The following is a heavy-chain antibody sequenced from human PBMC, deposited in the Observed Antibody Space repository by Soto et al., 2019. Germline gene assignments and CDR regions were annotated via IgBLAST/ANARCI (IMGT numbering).Heavy chain of an antibody. D-gene: IGHD3-9*01. CDR2: IIPIFGTA. J-gene: IGHJ4*02. V-gene: IGHV1-69*01. CDR3: ARGRGRILTGHPLSPLDY. CDR1: GGTFSSYA. Sequence: QVQLVQSGAEVKKPGSSVKVSCKASGGTFSSYAISWVRQAPGQGLEWMGGIIPIFGTANYAQKFQGRVTITADESTSTAYMELSSLRSEDTAVYYCARGRGRILTGHPLSPLDYWGQGTLITVSS.